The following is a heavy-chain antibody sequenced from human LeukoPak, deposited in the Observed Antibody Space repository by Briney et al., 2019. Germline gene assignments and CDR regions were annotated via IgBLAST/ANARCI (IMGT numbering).Heavy chain of an antibody. CDR1: GGTFSSYA. D-gene: IGHD6-13*01. V-gene: IGHV1-69*04. CDR2: IIPILGIA. CDR3: ARDLSVGLAAADTHGMDV. Sequence: ASVKVSCKASGGTFSSYAISWVRQAPGQGLEWMGRIIPILGIANYAQKFQGRVTITAHKSTRTAYMELSSLRSEDTAVYYCARDLSVGLAAADTHGMDVWGQGTTVTVSS. J-gene: IGHJ6*02.